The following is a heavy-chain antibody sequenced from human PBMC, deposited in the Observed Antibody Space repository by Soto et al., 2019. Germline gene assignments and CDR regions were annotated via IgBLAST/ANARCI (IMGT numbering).Heavy chain of an antibody. CDR2: LSGSGIST. CDR3: ATSYDSSGYDY. V-gene: IGHV3-23*01. Sequence: GSLRLSCAASGFTFSIYAMSWVRQAPGKGLEWVSALSGSGISTYYADTVKGRFTISRDNSRNTLYLQMNSLRAEDTAVYYCATSYDSSGYDYWGQGTLVTVSS. CDR1: GFTFSIYA. D-gene: IGHD3-22*01. J-gene: IGHJ4*02.